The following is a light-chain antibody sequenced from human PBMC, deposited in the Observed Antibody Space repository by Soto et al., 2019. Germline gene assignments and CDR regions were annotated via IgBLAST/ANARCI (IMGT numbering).Light chain of an antibody. V-gene: IGKV3D-15*01. CDR2: GAS. CDR1: HIVSSD. J-gene: IGKJ1*01. CDR3: PQYNNWPT. Sequence: IVLTQSPGTLSLSPGDRSTLSCMAIHIVSSDYLFGYHQKPVQAPRLLIYGASTRATGIPARFSGSGSGTAFTLTISSLQSEDFAVYYCPQYNNWPTFGPGTQLEIK.